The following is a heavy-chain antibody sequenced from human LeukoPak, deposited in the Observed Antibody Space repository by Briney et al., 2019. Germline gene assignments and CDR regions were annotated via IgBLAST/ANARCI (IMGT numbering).Heavy chain of an antibody. CDR2: ISYDGSNK. J-gene: IGHJ4*02. D-gene: IGHD2-21*02. CDR3: AREVTPYY. CDR1: GFTFSNYA. V-gene: IGHV3-30*04. Sequence: GGSLRLSCAASGFTFSNYAMHWVRQAPGKGLEWMALISYDGSNKYYADSVKGRFTISRDNSKNTLYLQMNSLRAEDTAVYYCAREVTPYYWGQGTLVTVSS.